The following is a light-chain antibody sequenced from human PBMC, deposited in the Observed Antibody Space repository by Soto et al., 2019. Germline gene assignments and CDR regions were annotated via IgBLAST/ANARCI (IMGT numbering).Light chain of an antibody. CDR1: QNVDSNY. CDR3: QKRNVWPPVT. Sequence: EIVLTQSPGTLSLSPGERATLSCRASQNVDSNYLAWYQQKPGQAPRIIIFGASGRATGIPDRFSGSGSGTDFTLTISRLEPEDSAVYYCQKRNVWPPVTFGQGTRLEIK. V-gene: IGKV3D-20*02. CDR2: GAS. J-gene: IGKJ5*01.